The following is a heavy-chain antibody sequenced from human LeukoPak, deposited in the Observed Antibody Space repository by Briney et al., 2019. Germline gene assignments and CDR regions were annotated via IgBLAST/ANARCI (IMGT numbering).Heavy chain of an antibody. CDR2: IYYSGST. CDR3: ARRYYYDSSLDY. J-gene: IGHJ4*02. CDR1: GGSISSYY. Sequence: SETLSLTCTVSGGSISSYYRSWIRQPPGKGLEWIGYIYYSGSTNYNPSLKSRVTISVDTSKNQFSLKLSSVTAADTAVYYCARRYYYDSSLDYWGQGTLVTVSS. V-gene: IGHV4-59*01. D-gene: IGHD3-22*01.